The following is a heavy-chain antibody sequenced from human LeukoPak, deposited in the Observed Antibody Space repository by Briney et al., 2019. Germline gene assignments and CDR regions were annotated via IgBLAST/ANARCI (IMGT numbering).Heavy chain of an antibody. D-gene: IGHD3-10*01. CDR1: GFTFSSYD. CDR2: ISYDGSNK. J-gene: IGHJ4*02. V-gene: IGHV3-30*04. CDR3: ARRTYGSGSYLSDY. Sequence: GRSLRLSCAASGFTFSSYDMHWVRQAPGKGLEWVAVISYDGSNKYYADSVKGRFTISRDNSKNTLYLQMNSLRAEDTAVYYCARRTYGSGSYLSDYWGQGTLVTVSS.